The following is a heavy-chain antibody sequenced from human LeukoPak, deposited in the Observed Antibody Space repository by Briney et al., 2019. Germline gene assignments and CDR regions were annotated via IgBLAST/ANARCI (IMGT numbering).Heavy chain of an antibody. D-gene: IGHD2-15*01. J-gene: IGHJ4*02. CDR3: ARELRASPFDY. CDR2: LNPNTGNT. Sequence: GASVKVSCKGSGYTFTSYDINWVRQATGQGLEWMGWLNPNTGNTGYAQKFQGRVTMTRNTSISTAYMELSSLRSEDTAVYYCARELRASPFDYWGQGTLVTVSS. V-gene: IGHV1-8*01. CDR1: GYTFTSYD.